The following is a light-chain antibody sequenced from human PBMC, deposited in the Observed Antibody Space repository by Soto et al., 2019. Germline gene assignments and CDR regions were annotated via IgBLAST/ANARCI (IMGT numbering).Light chain of an antibody. CDR3: QSFDSSLSGFPV. CDR1: SSNIGAGYD. V-gene: IGLV1-40*01. Sequence: QSVLTQPPSVSGAPGQRVTISCTGSSSNIGAGYDVHWYQQLPGTAPKLLIYGNNNRPSGVPDRFSGSKSGTSASLAITGLQAEDEADYYCQSFDSSLSGFPVFATGTKVTVL. J-gene: IGLJ1*01. CDR2: GNN.